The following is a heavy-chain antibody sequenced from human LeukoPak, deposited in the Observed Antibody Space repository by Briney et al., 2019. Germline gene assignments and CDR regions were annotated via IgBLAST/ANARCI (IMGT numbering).Heavy chain of an antibody. V-gene: IGHV3-74*01. Sequence: GGSLRLSCAVSGFNFSTYWIHWVRQAPGKGLVWVSLINTDGSATNYGDSAKGRFTVSRDNDKNSLFLEMNSLRVEDTAVYYCARGTAATAGIDYWGQGTLVTVSS. D-gene: IGHD6-13*01. CDR2: INTDGSAT. CDR1: GFNFSTYW. J-gene: IGHJ4*02. CDR3: ARGTAATAGIDY.